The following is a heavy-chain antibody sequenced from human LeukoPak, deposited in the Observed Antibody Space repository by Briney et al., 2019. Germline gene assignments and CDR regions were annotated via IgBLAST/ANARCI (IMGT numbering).Heavy chain of an antibody. CDR1: GYSFTSHW. D-gene: IGHD6-13*01. V-gene: IGHV5-51*01. J-gene: IGHJ3*02. CDR2: INPGDSDT. CDR3: ARHWGDIAGAGTGAFDI. Sequence: GGSLKISCTGSGYSFTSHWIGWVRQMPGKGLEWMGVINPGDSDTSHSPSFQGQVTISADKSISTAYLQWSSLKASDTAMYYCARHWGDIAGAGTGAFDIWGQGTKVTVSS.